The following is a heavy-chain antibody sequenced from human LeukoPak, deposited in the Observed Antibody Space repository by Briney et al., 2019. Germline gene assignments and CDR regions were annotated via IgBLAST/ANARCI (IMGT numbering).Heavy chain of an antibody. D-gene: IGHD3-10*01. CDR1: GFTFSSYA. Sequence: GGSLRLSCAASGFTFSSYAMHWVRQAPGKGLEYVSAISSNGGSTYYANSVKGRFTISRDNSKNTLYLQMGSLRAEDMAVYYCARVSASYGNLWFGELGYWGQGTLVTVSS. J-gene: IGHJ4*02. V-gene: IGHV3-64*01. CDR2: ISSNGGST. CDR3: ARVSASYGNLWFGELGY.